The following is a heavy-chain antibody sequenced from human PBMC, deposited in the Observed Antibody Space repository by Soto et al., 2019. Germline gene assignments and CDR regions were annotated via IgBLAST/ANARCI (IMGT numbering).Heavy chain of an antibody. Sequence: SETLSLTCTVSGGSISSGGSYWGWIRQPPGKGLEWIGYIYYSGNTYFNPSLKSRVTLSVDTSKNPFSLNLSSVTAADTAVYYCVRYCSTTKCPFDYWGQGTLVTVSS. D-gene: IGHD2-2*01. CDR3: VRYCSTTKCPFDY. CDR2: IYYSGNT. CDR1: GGSISSGGSY. J-gene: IGHJ4*02. V-gene: IGHV4-30-4*01.